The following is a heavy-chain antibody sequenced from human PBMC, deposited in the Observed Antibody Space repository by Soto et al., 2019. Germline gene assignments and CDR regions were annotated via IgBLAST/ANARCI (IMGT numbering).Heavy chain of an antibody. Sequence: GGSLRLSCAASGFTFSDYYMSWIRQAPGKGLEWVSYISSSGSTIYYADSVKGRFTISRDNAKNSLYLQMNSLRAEDTAVYYCAREYDYIWGSYRKYYYMDVWSKGATVTVS. CDR1: GFTFSDYY. V-gene: IGHV3-11*01. D-gene: IGHD3-16*02. CDR3: AREYDYIWGSYRKYYYMDV. J-gene: IGHJ6*03. CDR2: ISSSGSTI.